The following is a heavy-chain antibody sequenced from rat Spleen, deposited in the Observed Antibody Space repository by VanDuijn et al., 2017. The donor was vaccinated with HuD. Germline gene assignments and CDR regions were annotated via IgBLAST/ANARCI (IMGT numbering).Heavy chain of an antibody. Sequence: EVKLVASGGGLVQPGRSLKLSCAASGFNFNDYWMGWVRQAPGKGLEWIGEINKDSRTIKYGPSLKDKFTTSRDNAQSTLYLQMSKLGSEDTAIYYCTTEAGSDYWYFDFWGPGTMVTVSS. J-gene: IGHJ1*01. CDR2: INKDSRTI. V-gene: IGHV4-2*01. CDR3: TTEAGSDYWYFDF. D-gene: IGHD5-1*01. CDR1: GFNFNDYW.